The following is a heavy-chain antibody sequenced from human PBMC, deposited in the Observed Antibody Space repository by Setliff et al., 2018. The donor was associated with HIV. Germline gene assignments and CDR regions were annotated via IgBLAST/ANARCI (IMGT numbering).Heavy chain of an antibody. D-gene: IGHD3-3*01. CDR2: IYYSGST. V-gene: IGHV4-39*07. Sequence: PSETLSLTCTVSGGSIRSSSYYWGWIRQPPGKGLEWIGSIYYSGSTYYNPSLKSRVTISVETSKNQFSLKLSSVTAADTAVYYCARSPTNTYYNFWSGYSYFDYWGQGTLVTVSS. CDR1: GGSIRSSSYY. J-gene: IGHJ4*02. CDR3: ARSPTNTYYNFWSGYSYFDY.